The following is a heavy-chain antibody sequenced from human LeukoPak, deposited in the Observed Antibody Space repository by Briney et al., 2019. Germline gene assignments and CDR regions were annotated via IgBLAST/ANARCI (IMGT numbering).Heavy chain of an antibody. CDR2: IIPIFGTA. CDR3: ARDLVAVAGTNY. D-gene: IGHD6-19*01. CDR1: GGTFSSYA. J-gene: IGHJ4*02. Sequence: SVKVSCKASGGTFSSYAISWVRQAPGQGLEWMGGIIPIFGTANHAQKFQGRVTITADESTSTAYMELSSLRSEDTAVYYCARDLVAVAGTNYWGQGTLVTVSS. V-gene: IGHV1-69*13.